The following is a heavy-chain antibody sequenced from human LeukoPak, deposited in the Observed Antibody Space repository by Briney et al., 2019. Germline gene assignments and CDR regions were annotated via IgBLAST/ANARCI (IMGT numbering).Heavy chain of an antibody. D-gene: IGHD2-15*01. CDR2: IIPIFGTA. CDR3: ASSSGRTAVLRASHLFDI. V-gene: IGHV1-69*01. J-gene: IGHJ3*02. CDR1: GGTFSSYA. Sequence: SVKVSCKASGGTFSSYAISWVRQAPGQGLEWMGGIIPIFGTANYAQKFQGRVTITADESTSTAYMELSSLRSEDTAVYYCASSSGRTAVLRASHLFDIWGQATMVTVSS.